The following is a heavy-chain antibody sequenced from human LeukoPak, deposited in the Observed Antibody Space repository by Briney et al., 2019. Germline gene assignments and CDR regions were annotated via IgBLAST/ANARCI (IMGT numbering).Heavy chain of an antibody. J-gene: IGHJ5*02. CDR2: ISGSGGST. D-gene: IGHD4-17*01. Sequence: PGGSLRLSCAASGFTFSSYAMSWVRQAPGKGLEWVSAISGSGGSTYYADSVKGRFTISRDNSKNTLYLQMNSLRAEDTAVYYCAKDRAVTTGGHWFDPWGQGTLVTVSS. CDR3: AKDRAVTTGGHWFDP. V-gene: IGHV3-23*01. CDR1: GFTFSSYA.